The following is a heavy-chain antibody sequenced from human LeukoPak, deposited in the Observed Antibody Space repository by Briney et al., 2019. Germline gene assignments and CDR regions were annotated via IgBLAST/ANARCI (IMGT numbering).Heavy chain of an antibody. CDR1: GYTLTELS. D-gene: IGHD2-15*01. Sequence: SVTVSCKVSGYTLTELSMHWVRQAPGQGLEWMGGIIPIFGTANYAQKFQGRVTITADESTSTAYMELSSLRSEDTAVYYCASTYCSGGSCYRFDYWGQGTLVTVSS. V-gene: IGHV1-69*13. J-gene: IGHJ4*02. CDR2: IIPIFGTA. CDR3: ASTYCSGGSCYRFDY.